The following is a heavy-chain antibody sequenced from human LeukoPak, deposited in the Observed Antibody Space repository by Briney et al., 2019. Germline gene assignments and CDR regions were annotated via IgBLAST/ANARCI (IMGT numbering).Heavy chain of an antibody. V-gene: IGHV4-59*08. CDR3: SRQSDDLVYFQH. J-gene: IGHJ1*01. CDR2: IYYRGRP. Sequence: SETLSLTCTVSGGSLSSYYWSWVRQPPGKGLEWIGYIYYRGRPKYNTSLQSRVTISVDTSRNQFSLRLSSLTVADTAVSTCSRQSDDLVYFQHWGQGTLVTVSS. D-gene: IGHD3-16*01. CDR1: GGSLSSYY.